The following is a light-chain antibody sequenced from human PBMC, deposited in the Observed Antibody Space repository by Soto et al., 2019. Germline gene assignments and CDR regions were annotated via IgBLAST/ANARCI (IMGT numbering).Light chain of an antibody. Sequence: ENVLTQSPGTLSLSPGERAALSCRASQSVTSDYLAWYQQTPGQAPRLLIYGASSRATGIPDGFIGSGSGTDFTLTISRLEPEDFAVYYCQQYGTSPLTFGGGTKVDIK. CDR3: QQYGTSPLT. CDR1: QSVTSDY. CDR2: GAS. V-gene: IGKV3-20*01. J-gene: IGKJ4*01.